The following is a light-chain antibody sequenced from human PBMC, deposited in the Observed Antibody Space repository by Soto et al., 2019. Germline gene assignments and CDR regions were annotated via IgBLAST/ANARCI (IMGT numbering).Light chain of an antibody. CDR2: AAS. J-gene: IGKJ2*01. CDR3: QQSYSGYT. V-gene: IGKV1-39*01. CDR1: QSISSY. Sequence: DIQMTKSPSSLSASVGDRVTITCRASQSISSYLNWYQQKPGKAPKLLIYAASSLQSGVPSRFSGSGSGTDFTLTISSLQPEDFATYYCQQSYSGYTFGQGTKLEIK.